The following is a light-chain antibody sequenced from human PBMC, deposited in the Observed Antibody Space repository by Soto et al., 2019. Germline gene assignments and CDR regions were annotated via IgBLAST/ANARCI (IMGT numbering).Light chain of an antibody. CDR1: RSFASSY. CDR2: AAS. CDR3: QHYKTWPLA. V-gene: IGKV3-20*01. J-gene: IGKJ4*01. Sequence: EIVLTQSPATLSLSPGERATLSCRASRSFASSYLAWYQHKPGQAPRLLIYAASSRATGIPDRFIGSGSGTDFTLTISRLEPDDSAVYFRQHYKTWPLAFGGGTKVDIK.